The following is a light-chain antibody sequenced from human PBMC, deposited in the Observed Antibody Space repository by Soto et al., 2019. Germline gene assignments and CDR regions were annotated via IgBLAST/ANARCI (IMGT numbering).Light chain of an antibody. CDR2: GVS. CDR1: QSVSRNY. CDR3: LQYGDSSWT. J-gene: IGKJ1*01. V-gene: IGKV3-20*01. Sequence: ESELTQSPGTLSLSPGERATLSCRTSQSVSRNYLAWFQQKPGQAPRLLVYGVSNRATGIPDRFSGSGSGTEFTLTISRLEPEDCAVYFCLQYGDSSWTCGQGTKV.